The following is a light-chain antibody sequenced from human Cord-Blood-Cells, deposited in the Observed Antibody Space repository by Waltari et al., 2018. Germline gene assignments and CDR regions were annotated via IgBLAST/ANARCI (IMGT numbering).Light chain of an antibody. Sequence: QTVVTHEPSLTMSPGGTVTPTRSSSTGAVTSCYYPTCFQQKPGQAPRALIYSTTNKLSWTPARFSRSLLRGKAALTLSGVPPEDDAEYYCLLYYGGAQVFGGGTKLTVL. CDR3: LLYYGGAQV. CDR2: STT. J-gene: IGLJ2*01. CDR1: TGAVTSCYY. V-gene: IGLV7-43*01.